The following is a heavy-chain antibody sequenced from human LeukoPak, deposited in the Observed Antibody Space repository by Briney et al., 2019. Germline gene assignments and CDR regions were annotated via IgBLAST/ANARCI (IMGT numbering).Heavy chain of an antibody. Sequence: PSETLSLTCTVSGGSISSSSYYWGWIRQPPGKGLEWIGSIYYSGSTYYNPSLKSRVTISVDTSKNQFSLKLSSVTAADTAVYYCARGKVGATRAFDIWGQGTMVTVSS. CDR1: GGSISSSSYY. CDR2: IYYSGST. D-gene: IGHD1-26*01. CDR3: ARGKVGATRAFDI. V-gene: IGHV4-39*07. J-gene: IGHJ3*02.